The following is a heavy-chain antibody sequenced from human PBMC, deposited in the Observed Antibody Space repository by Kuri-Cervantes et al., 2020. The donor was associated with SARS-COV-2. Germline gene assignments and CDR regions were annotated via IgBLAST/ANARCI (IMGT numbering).Heavy chain of an antibody. Sequence: VSVKVSCKASGYTFTGYYMHWVRQAPGQGLEWMGWINPNSGGTNYAQKFQGRVTMTRDTSISTAYMELSRLRSDDTAVYYCARAWEVVVVPAAIADDAFDIWGQGTMVTVSS. V-gene: IGHV1-2*02. CDR3: ARAWEVVVVPAAIADDAFDI. CDR1: GYTFTGYY. CDR2: INPNSGGT. D-gene: IGHD2-2*01. J-gene: IGHJ3*02.